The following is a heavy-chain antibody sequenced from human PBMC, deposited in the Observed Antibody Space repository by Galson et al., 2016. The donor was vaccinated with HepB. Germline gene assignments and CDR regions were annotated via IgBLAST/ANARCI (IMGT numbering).Heavy chain of an antibody. CDR3: GRELGS. J-gene: IGHJ4*02. D-gene: IGHD3-16*01. Sequence: TLSLTCIVSGDSIISDSYHYWGWIRQPVGKGLEWVGLIYTTGSTSYNPSLKSRLTMSLDTSKNQFSLELGSVTAADTAIYYCGRELGSWGQGTLVTV. V-gene: IGHV4-61*02. CDR2: IYTTGST. CDR1: GDSIISDSYHY.